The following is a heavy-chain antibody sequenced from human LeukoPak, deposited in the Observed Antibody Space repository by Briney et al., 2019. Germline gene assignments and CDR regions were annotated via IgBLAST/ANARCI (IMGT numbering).Heavy chain of an antibody. J-gene: IGHJ4*02. CDR2: IYSGGST. CDR1: GFTFRPYA. CDR3: ARSSDGDYYYYFDY. D-gene: IGHD4-17*01. Sequence: GESLRLSCAASGFTFRPYAMSWVRQAPGKGLEWVSVIYSGGSTEYADSVKGRFTVSRDNSKNTLYLQMNSLRAEDTAVYYCARSSDGDYYYYFDYWGQGTPVTVSS. V-gene: IGHV3-66*01.